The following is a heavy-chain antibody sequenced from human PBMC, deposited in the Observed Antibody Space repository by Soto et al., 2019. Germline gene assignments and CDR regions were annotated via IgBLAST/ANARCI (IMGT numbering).Heavy chain of an antibody. CDR3: VRDRGQPDAFDI. J-gene: IGHJ3*02. CDR1: EFTFNVYW. Sequence: EVQLVESGGGLVQPGGSLRLSCAASEFTFNVYWVHWVRQAPGKGLVWVAHMNRDGTNINYADSVKGRFTISRDHAKNALYLQMNSLIVEDTAVYYCVRDRGQPDAFDIWGQGTVVTVSA. V-gene: IGHV3-74*01. CDR2: MNRDGTNI. D-gene: IGHD1-1*01.